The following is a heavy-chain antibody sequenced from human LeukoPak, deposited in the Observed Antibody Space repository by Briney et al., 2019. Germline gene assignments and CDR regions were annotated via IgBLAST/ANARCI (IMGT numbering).Heavy chain of an antibody. CDR3: ARGTYDFWSGGLSR. D-gene: IGHD3-3*01. CDR2: IYYSGST. CDR1: GGSISSSSYY. Sequence: SETLSLTCTVSGGSISSSSYYWGWIRQPPGKGLEWIGSIYYSGSTYYNPSLKSRVTISVDTSKNQFSLKLSSVTAADTAVYYCARGTYDFWSGGLSRWGQGTLVTVSS. V-gene: IGHV4-39*07. J-gene: IGHJ4*02.